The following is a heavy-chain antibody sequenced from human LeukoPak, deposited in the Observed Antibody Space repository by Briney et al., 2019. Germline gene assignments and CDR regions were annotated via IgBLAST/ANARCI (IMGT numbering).Heavy chain of an antibody. CDR2: IIPILGIA. V-gene: IGHV1-69*04. J-gene: IGHJ4*02. CDR1: GGTFSSYA. Sequence: SVRVSCKASGGTFSSYAISWVRQAPGQGLEWMGRIIPILGIANYAQKFQGRVTITADKSTSTAYMELSSLRSEDTAVYYCARVRVAGSSYFDYWGQGTLVTVSS. CDR3: ARVRVAGSSYFDY. D-gene: IGHD6-19*01.